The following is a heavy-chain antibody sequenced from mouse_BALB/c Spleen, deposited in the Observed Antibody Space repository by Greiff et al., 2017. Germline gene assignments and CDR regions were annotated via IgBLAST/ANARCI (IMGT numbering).Heavy chain of an antibody. CDR3: ARVESMITTEETGAWFAY. CDR2: ISSGGST. J-gene: IGHJ3*01. CDR1: GFTFSSYA. V-gene: IGHV5-6-5*01. Sequence: EVMLVESGGGLVKPGGSLKLSCAASGFTFSSYAMSWVRQTPEKRLEWVASISSGGSTYYPDSVKGRFTISRDNARNILYLQMSSLRSEDTAMYYCARVESMITTEETGAWFAYWGQGTLVTVSA. D-gene: IGHD2-4*01.